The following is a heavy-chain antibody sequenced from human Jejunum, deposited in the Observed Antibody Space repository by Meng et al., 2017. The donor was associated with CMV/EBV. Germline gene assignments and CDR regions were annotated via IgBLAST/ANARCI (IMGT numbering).Heavy chain of an antibody. CDR3: ARDPYSGTYSVDY. Sequence: VSGDARGTSSNWFYWVRQPQGKGLGWIGEIYRKGGTNYNHSLKSRVTMSLDKYKNQFSLSLNSVTAADTAVYYCARDPYSGTYSVDYWGPGILVTVSS. J-gene: IGHJ4*02. CDR1: GDARGTSSNW. D-gene: IGHD1-26*01. V-gene: IGHV4-4*02. CDR2: IYRKGGT.